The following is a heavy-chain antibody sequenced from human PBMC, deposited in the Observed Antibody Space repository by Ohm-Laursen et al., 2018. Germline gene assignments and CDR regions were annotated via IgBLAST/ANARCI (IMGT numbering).Heavy chain of an antibody. CDR3: ARDSLWLGVMGRTTLFGMDV. Sequence: GSSVKVSCKASGYTFTSYGISWVRQVPGQGLEWMGWISAYNGNTNYAQKLQGRVTMTTDTSTSTAYMELRSLRSDDTAVYYCARDSLWLGVMGRTTLFGMDVWGQGTTVTVSS. J-gene: IGHJ6*02. V-gene: IGHV1-18*01. CDR1: GYTFTSYG. D-gene: IGHD1-14*01. CDR2: ISAYNGNT.